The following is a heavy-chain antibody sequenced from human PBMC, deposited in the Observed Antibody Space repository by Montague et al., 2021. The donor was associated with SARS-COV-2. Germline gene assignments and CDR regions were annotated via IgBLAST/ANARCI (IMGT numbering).Heavy chain of an antibody. V-gene: IGHV4-39*01. CDR2: MYSSGTT. J-gene: IGHJ4*02. D-gene: IGHD6-19*01. CDR1: GGSISSTSFS. Sequence: SETLSLTCSVSGGSISSTSFSWAWIRQPPGKGLEWVGSMYSSGTTYYNPSLKSRVTISGDTSRNQLSVRLSSVTAADTAVYYCARSTSGRFIYWGQGTLVTVSS. CDR3: ARSTSGRFIY.